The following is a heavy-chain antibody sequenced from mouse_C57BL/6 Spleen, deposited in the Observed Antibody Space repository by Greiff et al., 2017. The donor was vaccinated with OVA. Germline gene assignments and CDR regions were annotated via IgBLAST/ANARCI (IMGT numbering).Heavy chain of an antibody. V-gene: IGHV2-9-1*01. CDR1: GFSLTSYA. J-gene: IGHJ1*03. CDR3: ARGITTVVATDWYFDV. CDR2: IWTGGGT. D-gene: IGHD1-1*01. Sequence: VKLVESGPGLVAPSQSLSITCTVSGFSLTSYAISWVRQPPGKGLEWLGVIWTGGGTNYNSALKSRLSISKDNSKSQVFLKMNRLQTDDTARYYCARGITTVVATDWYFDVWGTGTTVTVSS.